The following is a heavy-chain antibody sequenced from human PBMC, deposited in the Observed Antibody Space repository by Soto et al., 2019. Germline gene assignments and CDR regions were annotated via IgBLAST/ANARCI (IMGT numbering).Heavy chain of an antibody. D-gene: IGHD2-21*01. CDR2: INAGNGNT. V-gene: IGHV1-3*01. Sequence: QVQLVQSGAEVKKPGASVKVSCKASGYTFTSYAMHWVRQAPGQRLEWMGWINAGNGNTKYSQKLQGRVTITRDTSASTAYMELSSLRSEDTAVYYCASLLLGNRGGAARRWFDPWGQGTLVTVSS. J-gene: IGHJ5*02. CDR3: ASLLLGNRGGAARRWFDP. CDR1: GYTFTSYA.